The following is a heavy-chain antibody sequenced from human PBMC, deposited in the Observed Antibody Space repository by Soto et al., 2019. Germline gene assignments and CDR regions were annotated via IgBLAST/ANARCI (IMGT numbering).Heavy chain of an antibody. CDR1: GGTFSNYA. CDR2: IVPSFGTT. V-gene: IGHV1-69*12. J-gene: IGHJ6*02. CDR3: ARVEAVAGLYNYHGLDV. D-gene: IGHD6-19*01. Sequence: QVQLVQSGAEVKKPGSSVKVSCKVSGGTFSNYAIDWLRLAPGHGLEWMGGIVPSFGTTYYTQKFQGRATLHADDSTTTAYLEMSSLRSEDTAIYYCARVEAVAGLYNYHGLDVWGQGTAVTVSS.